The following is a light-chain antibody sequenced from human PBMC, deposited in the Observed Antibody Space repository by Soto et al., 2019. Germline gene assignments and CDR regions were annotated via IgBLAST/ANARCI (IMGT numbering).Light chain of an antibody. J-gene: IGKJ1*01. CDR1: QTISSW. CDR3: QHYNSYSEA. V-gene: IGKV1-5*03. Sequence: DIPMTQSPSTLSGSVGDRVTIPCRASQTISSWLAWYQQKPGKAPKLLIYKASTLKSGVPSRFSGSGSGTEFTLTISSLQPDDFATYYCQHYNSYSEAFGQGTKVELK. CDR2: KAS.